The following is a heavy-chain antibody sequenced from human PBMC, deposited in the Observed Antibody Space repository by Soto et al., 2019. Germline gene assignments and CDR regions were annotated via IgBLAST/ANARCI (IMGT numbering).Heavy chain of an antibody. D-gene: IGHD4-17*01. J-gene: IGHJ4*02. CDR1: EFSLTTSGVG. CDR3: THKGYGDYPLDY. Sequence: QITLKESGPTLVKPTQTLTLTCTFSEFSLTTSGVGVGWIRQPPGKALEWLAVIYWYDSKHYSPSLKSRLTITQDTSKNQVVLTMTNMDPVDTATYYCTHKGYGDYPLDYWGQGTLVTVSS. CDR2: IYWYDSK. V-gene: IGHV2-5*01.